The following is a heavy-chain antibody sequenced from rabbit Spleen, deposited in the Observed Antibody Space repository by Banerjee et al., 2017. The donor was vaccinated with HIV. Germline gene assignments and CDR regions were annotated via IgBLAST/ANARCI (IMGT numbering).Heavy chain of an antibody. CDR1: GLGWSSGYY. CDR3: AGDTGSSFSSYGMDL. Sequence: GGAVTRSGKGSGLGWSSGYYMGGGRQAPGKGLEWSACIYSGSSAGTYCASWAEGRFPISKTSSTTVTLQMTSMTVADTATYFCAGDTGSSFSSYGMDLWGPRTLVTVS. CDR2: IYSGSSAGT. V-gene: IGHV1S40*01. D-gene: IGHD8-1*01. J-gene: IGHJ6*01.